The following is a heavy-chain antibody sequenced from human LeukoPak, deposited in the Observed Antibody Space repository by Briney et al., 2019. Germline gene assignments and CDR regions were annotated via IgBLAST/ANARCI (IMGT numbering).Heavy chain of an antibody. CDR1: GYTLTGYY. V-gene: IGHV1-2*02. CDR3: ARNPVKGEQQLVSWFDP. J-gene: IGHJ5*02. Sequence: ASVKVSCKASGYTLTGYYMHWVRQAPGQGLEWMGWINPNSGGTNYAKKFQGRVTMTRDTSISTAYMELSRLRSDDTAVYYCARNPVKGEQQLVSWFDPWGQGTLVTVSS. D-gene: IGHD6-13*01. CDR2: INPNSGGT.